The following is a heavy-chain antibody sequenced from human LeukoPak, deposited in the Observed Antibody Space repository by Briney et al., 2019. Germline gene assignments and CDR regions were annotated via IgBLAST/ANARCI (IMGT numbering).Heavy chain of an antibody. CDR3: ARGYISPRMNWFDP. CDR2: IKQDGSEK. D-gene: IGHD3-16*02. CDR1: GFTFSSYW. V-gene: IGHV3-7*05. Sequence: GGSLRLSCAASGFTFSSYWMSWVRQAPGKGLEWVANIKQDGSEKYYVDSLKGQFTISRDNAKNSLYLQMNSLRAEDTAVYYCARGYISPRMNWFDPWGQGTLVTVSS. J-gene: IGHJ5*02.